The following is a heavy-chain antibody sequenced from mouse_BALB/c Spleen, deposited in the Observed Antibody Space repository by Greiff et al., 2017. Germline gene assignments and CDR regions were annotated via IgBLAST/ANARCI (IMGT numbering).Heavy chain of an antibody. D-gene: IGHD2-2*01. Sequence: EVKLQESGGGLVKPGGSLKLSCAASGFTFSSYAMSWVRQSPEKRLEWVAEISSGGSYTYYPDTVTGRFTISRDNAKNTLYLEMSSLRSEDTAMYYCARDRGGYDYWGQGTTLTVSS. CDR3: ARDRGGYDY. CDR2: ISSGGSYT. CDR1: GFTFSSYA. V-gene: IGHV5-9-4*01. J-gene: IGHJ2*01.